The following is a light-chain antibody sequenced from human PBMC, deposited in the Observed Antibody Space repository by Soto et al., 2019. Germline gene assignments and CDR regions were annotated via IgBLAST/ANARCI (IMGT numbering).Light chain of an antibody. CDR3: SSYTTIKTVV. V-gene: IGLV2-14*01. CDR1: SSEIGTYKY. CDR2: EVS. Sequence: QSALTQPASVSGSPGQSITISCTGTSSEIGTYKYVSWFQPHPGKAPQLLIFEVSNRPSGISDRFSGFKSANTAYLTISGVQPEDEADYHCSSYTTIKTVVFGGGTKLTVL. J-gene: IGLJ2*01.